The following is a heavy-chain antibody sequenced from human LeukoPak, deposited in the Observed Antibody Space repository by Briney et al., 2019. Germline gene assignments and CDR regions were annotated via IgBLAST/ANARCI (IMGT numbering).Heavy chain of an antibody. J-gene: IGHJ1*01. CDR1: GFTFDDYA. D-gene: IGHD2-2*01. CDR2: ISWNSGSI. V-gene: IGHV3-9*01. CDR3: AKDTGYQAKYFQH. Sequence: GRSLRLSCAASGFTFDDYAMHWVRQAPGKGLEWVSGISWNSGSIGYADSVKGRFTISRDNAKNSLYLQMSSLRAEDTALYYCAKDTGYQAKYFQHWGQGTLVTVSS.